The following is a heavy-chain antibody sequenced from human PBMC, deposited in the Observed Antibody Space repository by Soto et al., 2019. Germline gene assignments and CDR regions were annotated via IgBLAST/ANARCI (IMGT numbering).Heavy chain of an antibody. J-gene: IGHJ4*01. CDR2: INPSNGGT. D-gene: IGHD5-18*01. CDR3: ARXPPGPYVDTRMDYYFDY. CDR1: GYTSTGSY. Sequence: ASVKVSCKASGYTSTGSYMHWVRQAPGQGLQWMGCINPSNGGTNYAQKFQGRVTMTGDTSTTTAYMELTSLTSDDTAIYFCARXPPGPYVDTRMDYYFDYWGHGTLVTVSS. V-gene: IGHV1-2*02.